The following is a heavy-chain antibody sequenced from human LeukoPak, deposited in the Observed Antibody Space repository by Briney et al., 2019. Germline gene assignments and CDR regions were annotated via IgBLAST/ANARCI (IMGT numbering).Heavy chain of an antibody. CDR2: ITTSDGNT. CDR1: GFTFSSYT. D-gene: IGHD7-27*01. Sequence: GGSLRLSCAASGFTFSSYTMSWVRQAPGKGLEWVSTITTSDGNTYYADSVKGRLTVSRDNSKNTLFLQMNSLRAEDTAVYYCAKDGGLWVSAHWGDSWGRGTLDTVSS. V-gene: IGHV3-23*01. CDR3: AKDGGLWVSAHWGDS. J-gene: IGHJ4*02.